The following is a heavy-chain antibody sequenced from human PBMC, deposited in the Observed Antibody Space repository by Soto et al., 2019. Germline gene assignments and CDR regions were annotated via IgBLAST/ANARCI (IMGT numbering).Heavy chain of an antibody. Sequence: PSETLSLTCTVSGYSMSNYYWSWIRQSPEKGLEWVGRISITGTPSYMPTLKIRITLSVDTSNKQFSLDLKFVTATDTADYFCVRDQSGAADFWGQGTVVTVSS. CDR3: VRDQSGAADF. V-gene: IGHV4-4*07. CDR2: ISITGTP. J-gene: IGHJ3*01. CDR1: GYSMSNYY. D-gene: IGHD7-27*01.